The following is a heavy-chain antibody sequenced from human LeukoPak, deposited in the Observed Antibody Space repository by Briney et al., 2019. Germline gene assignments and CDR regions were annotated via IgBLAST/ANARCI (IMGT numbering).Heavy chain of an antibody. Sequence: SETLSLTCTVSGGSISSSSYYWGWIRQPPGKGLEWIGSIYYSGSTYYNPSLKSRVTISVDTSKNQFSLKLSSVTAADTAVYYCARGVKAARYSSGWYSYWGQGTLVTVSS. D-gene: IGHD6-19*01. CDR2: IYYSGST. J-gene: IGHJ4*02. CDR1: GGSISSSSYY. CDR3: ARGVKAARYSSGWYSY. V-gene: IGHV4-39*01.